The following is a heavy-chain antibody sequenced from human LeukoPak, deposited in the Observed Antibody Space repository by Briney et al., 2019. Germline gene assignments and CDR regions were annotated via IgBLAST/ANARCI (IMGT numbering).Heavy chain of an antibody. CDR2: ISGSGGST. J-gene: IGHJ4*02. CDR1: GFTFSSYA. Sequence: PGGSLRLSCAASGFTFSSYAMSWVRQAPGKGLEWVSAISGSGGSTYYADSVKGRFTISRDNSKNTLYLQMNSLRAEDTAVYYCVKTQTHFGDYRRDYWGQGTLVTVSS. D-gene: IGHD4-17*01. V-gene: IGHV3-23*01. CDR3: VKTQTHFGDYRRDY.